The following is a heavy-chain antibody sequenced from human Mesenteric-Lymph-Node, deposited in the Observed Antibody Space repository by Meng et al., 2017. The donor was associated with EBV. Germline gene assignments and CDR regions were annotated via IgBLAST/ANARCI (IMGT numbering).Heavy chain of an antibody. D-gene: IGHD3-10*01. CDR2: IYYDGYT. Sequence: QLQLQESGPGLVKPSQNPALTCSVSGDSISSGGYYWTWIRQPPGKGLEWIGYIYYDGYTYYDPSLKSRVTMSVDTSKNQFSLKLSSVTAADTAIYYCARDRGADFLDYWGQGTLVTVSS. CDR3: ARDRGADFLDY. CDR1: GDSISSGGYY. V-gene: IGHV4-30-4*01. J-gene: IGHJ4*02.